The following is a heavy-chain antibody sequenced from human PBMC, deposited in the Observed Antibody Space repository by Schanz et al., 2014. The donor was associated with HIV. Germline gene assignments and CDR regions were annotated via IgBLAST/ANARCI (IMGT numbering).Heavy chain of an antibody. D-gene: IGHD3-9*01. CDR3: AKDWARTAGYCFHY. CDR1: GFLFNDFA. V-gene: IGHV3-9*01. CDR2: ISWNSGSI. Sequence: ESGGGLLQPGRSLRLSCAASGFLFNDFAMHWVRQAPGKGLEWVSTISWNSGSIAYADSVKGRFTISRDNAKNSLYLQMNSLRAEDTAFYYCAKDWARTAGYCFHYWGQGTLVTVSS. J-gene: IGHJ4*02.